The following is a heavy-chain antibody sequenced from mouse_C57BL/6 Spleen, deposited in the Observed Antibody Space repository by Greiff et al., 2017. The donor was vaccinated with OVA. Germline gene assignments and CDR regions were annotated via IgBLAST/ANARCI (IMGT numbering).Heavy chain of an antibody. Sequence: QVQLQQPGAELVKPGASVKLSCKASGYTFNSYWMQWVKQRPGQGLEWIGEIDPADSYTNYNQKFKGKATLAVDTSSSTAYMQLSSLTSEDSAVYYCARSDCGSSYVAYWGQGTLVTVSA. CDR1: GYTFNSYW. CDR3: ARSDCGSSYVAY. CDR2: IDPADSYT. D-gene: IGHD1-1*01. J-gene: IGHJ3*01. V-gene: IGHV1-50*01.